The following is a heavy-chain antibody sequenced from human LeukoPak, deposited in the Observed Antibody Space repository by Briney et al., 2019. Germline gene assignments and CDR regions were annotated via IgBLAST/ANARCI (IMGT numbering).Heavy chain of an antibody. CDR3: ARVVAAAGNSGYFDL. V-gene: IGHV4-39*07. CDR1: GGSISSNNYY. Sequence: SETLSLTCTVSGGSISSNNYYWGWIRQPPGKGLEWIGNIYTSGSTNYNPSLKSRVTISVDKSKNQFSLKLSSVTAADTAVYYCARVVAAAGNSGYFDLWGRGTLVTVSS. J-gene: IGHJ2*01. CDR2: IYTSGST. D-gene: IGHD6-13*01.